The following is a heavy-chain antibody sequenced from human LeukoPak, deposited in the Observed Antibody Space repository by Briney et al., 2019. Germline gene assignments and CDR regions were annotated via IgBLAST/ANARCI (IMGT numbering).Heavy chain of an antibody. V-gene: IGHV3-7*05. CDR2: IKQDGSEK. Sequence: GGSLRLSCAASEFTFSNYWMGWVRQAPGKGLEWVANIKQDGSEKYYVDSVKGRFTISRDSAKNSLYLQMNSLRAEDTAVYYCARAWRYSSGWYDYWGQGTLVTVSS. CDR1: EFTFSNYW. D-gene: IGHD6-19*01. CDR3: ARAWRYSSGWYDY. J-gene: IGHJ4*02.